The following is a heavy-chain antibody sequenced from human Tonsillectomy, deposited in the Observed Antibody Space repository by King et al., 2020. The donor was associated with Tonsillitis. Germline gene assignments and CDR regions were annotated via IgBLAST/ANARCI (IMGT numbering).Heavy chain of an antibody. CDR2: INHSGST. J-gene: IGHJ4*02. V-gene: IGHV4-34*01. CDR3: ARFAGTYYYDGSGYFFDY. Sequence: HVQLQQWGAGLLKPSETLSLTCAVYGGSFSGYYWSWIRQPPGKGLEWIGEINHSGSTNYNPSLKCRVTISVDTSKNQFSLKLGSVTAADTAVYYCARFAGTYYYDGSGYFFDYWGQGTLVTVSS. D-gene: IGHD3-22*01. CDR1: GGSFSGYY.